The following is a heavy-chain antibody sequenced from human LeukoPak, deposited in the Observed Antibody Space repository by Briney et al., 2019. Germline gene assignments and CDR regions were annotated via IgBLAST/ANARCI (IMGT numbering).Heavy chain of an antibody. CDR1: GYTFTSYG. Sequence: ASVKVSCKASGYTFTSYGISWVRQAPGQGLEWMGWISAYNGNTNYAQKLPGRVTMTTDTSTSTAYMELRSLRSDDTAVYYCARVEGRQWLVQGAQYFQHWGQGTLVTVSS. V-gene: IGHV1-18*01. D-gene: IGHD6-19*01. J-gene: IGHJ1*01. CDR2: ISAYNGNT. CDR3: ARVEGRQWLVQGAQYFQH.